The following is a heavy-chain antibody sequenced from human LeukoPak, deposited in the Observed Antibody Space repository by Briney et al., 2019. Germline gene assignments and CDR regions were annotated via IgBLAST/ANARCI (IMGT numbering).Heavy chain of an antibody. J-gene: IGHJ4*02. CDR2: IYYSGST. CDR1: GGSISSYY. CDR3: ARLYIGVATIFDY. Sequence: SETLSLTCTVSGGSISSYYWSWIRQPPGKGLEWIGYIYYSGSTNYNPSLKSRVTISVDTSKNQFSLKLSSVTAADTAVYYCARLYIGVATIFDYWGQETLVTVSS. V-gene: IGHV4-59*08. D-gene: IGHD5-12*01.